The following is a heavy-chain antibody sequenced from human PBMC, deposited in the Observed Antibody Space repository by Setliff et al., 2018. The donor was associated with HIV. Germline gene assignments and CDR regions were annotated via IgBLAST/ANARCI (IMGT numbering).Heavy chain of an antibody. V-gene: IGHV3-23*01. CDR1: GFTFTSYA. J-gene: IGHJ5*01. CDR3: AKLREGHVYSQYDS. Sequence: RLSCAASGFTFTSYAMNWVRQAPGKGLEWVSGISGSGGGTYYADSVKGRFTISRDNSQNALYLQMDSLRAEDTAVHHCAKLREGHVYSQYDSWGHGTLVTVSS. CDR2: ISGSGGGT. D-gene: IGHD2-21*01.